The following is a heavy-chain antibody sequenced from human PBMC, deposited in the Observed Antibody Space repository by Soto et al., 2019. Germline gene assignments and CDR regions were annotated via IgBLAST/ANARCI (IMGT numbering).Heavy chain of an antibody. CDR1: GFTFSTYS. V-gene: IGHV3-21*01. J-gene: IGHJ6*02. D-gene: IGHD2-2*02. Sequence: LRLSCVGSGFTFSTYSINWVRQAPGKGLEWVSSISSRSDIYYADSVNGGFTISRDNAKDSVSLQMHSLRAEDTAVYYCAREYTACPLAYGLDVWGQGTTVTVSS. CDR3: AREYTACPLAYGLDV. CDR2: ISSRSDI.